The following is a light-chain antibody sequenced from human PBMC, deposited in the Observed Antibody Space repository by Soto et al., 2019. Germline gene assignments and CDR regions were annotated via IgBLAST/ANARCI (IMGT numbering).Light chain of an antibody. CDR3: AAWDDSLKAVL. CDR2: NSN. J-gene: IGLJ3*02. CDR1: SYNIGKNL. Sequence: QSVLTQPPSASGTPGQRVTISCSGGSYNIGKNLVYWYQQRPGTAPKLLIFNSNQRPSGVPDRFSGSKSDTSASLAISGLQSEDEAHYYCAAWDDSLKAVLFGGGTKVTVL. V-gene: IGLV1-44*01.